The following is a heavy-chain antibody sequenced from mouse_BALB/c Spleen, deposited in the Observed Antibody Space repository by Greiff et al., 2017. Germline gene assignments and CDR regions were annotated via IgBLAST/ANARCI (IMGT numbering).Heavy chain of an antibody. CDR2: IYPGSGNT. Sequence: QVQLKESGAELARPGASVKLSCKASGYTFTDYYINWVKQRTGQGLEWIGEIYPGSGNTYYNEKFKGKATLTADKSSSTAYMQLSSLTSEDSAVYFCARSLVDYWGQGTTLTVSS. V-gene: IGHV1-77*01. J-gene: IGHJ2*01. CDR3: ARSLVDY. CDR1: GYTFTDYY.